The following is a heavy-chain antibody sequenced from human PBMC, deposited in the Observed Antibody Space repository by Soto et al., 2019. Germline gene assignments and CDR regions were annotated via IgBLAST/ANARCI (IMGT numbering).Heavy chain of an antibody. D-gene: IGHD5-18*01. CDR3: ARVAAAAMSHYHCYMHV. Sequence: PSETLSLTCTVSGGSISSYYWSWIRQPPGKGLEWIGYIYYSGSTNYNPSLKSRVTISVDTSKNQFSLKLSSVTAADTAVYYCARVAAAAMSHYHCYMHVSSKGTTVTVSS. J-gene: IGHJ6*03. CDR2: IYYSGST. CDR1: GGSISSYY. V-gene: IGHV4-59*01.